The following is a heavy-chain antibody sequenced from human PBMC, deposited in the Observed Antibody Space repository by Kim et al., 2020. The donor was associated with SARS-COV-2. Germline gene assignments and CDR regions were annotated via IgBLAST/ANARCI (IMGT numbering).Heavy chain of an antibody. D-gene: IGHD4-4*01. CDR3: ARVSSTVTTMYYYYYYGMDV. CDR1: GGSISSYY. CDR2: IYYSGST. V-gene: IGHV4-59*13. Sequence: SETLSLTCTVSGGSISSYYWSWIRQPPGKGLEWIGYIYYSGSTNYNPSLKSRVTISVDTSKNQFSLKLSSVTAADTAVYYCARVSSTVTTMYYYYYYGMDVWGQGTTVTVSS. J-gene: IGHJ6*02.